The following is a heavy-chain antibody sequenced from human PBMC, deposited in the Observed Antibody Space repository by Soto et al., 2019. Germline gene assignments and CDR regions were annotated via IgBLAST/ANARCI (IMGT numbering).Heavy chain of an antibody. J-gene: IGHJ6*03. CDR3: ARVVVVPAAPYYYYYMDV. D-gene: IGHD2-2*01. V-gene: IGHV1-8*01. CDR2: MNPNSGNT. Sequence: GASVKVSCKASGYTFASYDINWVRQATGKGLEWMGWMNPNSGNTGYAQKFQGRVTMTRNTSISTAYMELSSLRSEDTAVYYCARVVVVPAAPYYYYYMDVWGKGTTVTVSS. CDR1: GYTFASYD.